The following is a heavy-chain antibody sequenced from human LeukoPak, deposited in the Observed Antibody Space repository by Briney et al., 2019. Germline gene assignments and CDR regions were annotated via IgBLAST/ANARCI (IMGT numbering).Heavy chain of an antibody. V-gene: IGHV3-21*01. D-gene: IGHD2-15*01. J-gene: IGHJ4*02. CDR3: AKEYCGGGRCYDDFFDY. CDR2: ISSTSSYI. CDR1: GFTFSSY. Sequence: GGSLRLSCAASGFTFSSYMNWVRQAPGKGLEWVSSISSTSSYIYYADSVKGRFTISRDNAKNSLYLQMNSLRAEDTAVYYCAKEYCGGGRCYDDFFDYWGQGTLVTVSS.